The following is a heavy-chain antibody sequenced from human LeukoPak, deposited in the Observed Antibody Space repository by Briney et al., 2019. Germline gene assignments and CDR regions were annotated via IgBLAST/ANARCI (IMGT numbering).Heavy chain of an antibody. CDR2: ISSSGSTI. CDR3: ARAPDDSWSSYYYDSSGYPTPGAFDI. D-gene: IGHD3-22*01. J-gene: IGHJ3*02. CDR1: GFTFSDYY. Sequence: GGSLRLSCAASGFTFSDYYMSWIRQAPGKGLEWVSYISSSGSTIYYADSVKGRFTISRDNAKNSLYLQMNSLRAEDTAVYYCARAPDDSWSSYYYDSSGYPTPGAFDIWGQGTMVTVSS. V-gene: IGHV3-11*01.